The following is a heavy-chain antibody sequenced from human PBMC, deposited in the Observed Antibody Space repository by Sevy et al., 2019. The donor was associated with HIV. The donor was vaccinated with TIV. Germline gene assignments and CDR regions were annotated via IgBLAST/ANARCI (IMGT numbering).Heavy chain of an antibody. D-gene: IGHD3-10*01. CDR2: IYFSGST. J-gene: IGHJ4*01. CDR3: ARHGGLVDRGFDF. CDR1: GGSIARSSYD. V-gene: IGHV4-39*01. Sequence: SETLSLTCTVSGGSIARSSYDWGWIRQSPGKGLEWIGSIYFSGSTSYATSLRSRVTISVDTSKNQVSLKMRSVTATDTAFYYCARHGGLVDRGFDFWGQEPWSPSPQ.